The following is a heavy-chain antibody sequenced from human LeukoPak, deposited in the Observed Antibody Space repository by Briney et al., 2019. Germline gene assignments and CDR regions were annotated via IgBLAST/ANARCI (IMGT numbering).Heavy chain of an antibody. CDR1: GFTFSSYS. Sequence: GGSLRLSCAASGFTFSSYSMNWVRQAPGKGLEWVSYITRSSSARYYANAVKGRFTISRDNAKNSLYLQMNSLRAEDTAVYYCATQWELHPAFWGQGTLVTVSS. D-gene: IGHD1-26*01. V-gene: IGHV3-48*01. J-gene: IGHJ4*02. CDR3: ATQWELHPAF. CDR2: ITRSSSAR.